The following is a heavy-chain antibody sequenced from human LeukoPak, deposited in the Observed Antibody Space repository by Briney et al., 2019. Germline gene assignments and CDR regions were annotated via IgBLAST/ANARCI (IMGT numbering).Heavy chain of an antibody. J-gene: IGHJ4*02. V-gene: IGHV4-39*07. CDR3: ASSDGGYSSGWSFDY. Sequence: PSETLSLTCTVSGGSISSSSYYWGWIRQPPGKGLEWIGSIYYSGSTYYNPSLKSRVTISVDTSKNQFSLKLSSVTAADTAVYYCASSDGGYSSGWSFDYWGQGTLVTVSS. D-gene: IGHD6-19*01. CDR1: GGSISSSSYY. CDR2: IYYSGST.